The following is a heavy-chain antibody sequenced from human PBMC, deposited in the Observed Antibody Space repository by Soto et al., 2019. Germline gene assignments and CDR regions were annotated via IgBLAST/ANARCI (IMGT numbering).Heavy chain of an antibody. CDR1: GGSISSYY. Sequence: PSETLSLTCTVSGGSISSYYWSWIRQPSGKGLEWIGYIYYSGSTNYNPSLKSRVTISVDTSKNQFSLKLSSVTDADTAVYYCARLSDYHCWSGRVYGIDVWGQGTTVTVS. J-gene: IGHJ6*02. CDR3: ARLSDYHCWSGRVYGIDV. CDR2: IYYSGST. D-gene: IGHD3-3*01. V-gene: IGHV4-59*01.